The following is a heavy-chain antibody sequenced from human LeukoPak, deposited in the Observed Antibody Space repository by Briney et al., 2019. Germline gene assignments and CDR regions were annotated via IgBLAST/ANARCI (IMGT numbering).Heavy chain of an antibody. CDR3: ARATYYYGSGSYPFDY. CDR1: GYSFTSYW. CDR2: IYPGDSDT. J-gene: IGHJ4*02. Sequence: GESLKISCKGSGYSFTSYWIGWVRQMPGKGLEWMGIIYPGDSDTRYSPSFQGQVTISADKSISTAYLQWRSLKASDTAMYYWARATYYYGSGSYPFDYWGQGTLVTVSS. V-gene: IGHV5-51*01. D-gene: IGHD3-10*01.